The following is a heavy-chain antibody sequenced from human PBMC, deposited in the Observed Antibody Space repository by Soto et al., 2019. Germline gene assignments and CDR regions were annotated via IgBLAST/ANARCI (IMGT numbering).Heavy chain of an antibody. CDR3: ARFPGYGEQRDAFDI. CDR2: IYPGDSDT. J-gene: IGHJ3*02. CDR1: GYSFTSYW. D-gene: IGHD4-17*01. V-gene: IGHV5-51*01. Sequence: PGESLKISCKGSGYSFTSYWIGWVRQMPGKGLEWMGIIYPGDSDTRYSPSFQGQVTISADKSISTAYLQWSSLKASDTAMYYCARFPGYGEQRDAFDIWGQGTMVTVSS.